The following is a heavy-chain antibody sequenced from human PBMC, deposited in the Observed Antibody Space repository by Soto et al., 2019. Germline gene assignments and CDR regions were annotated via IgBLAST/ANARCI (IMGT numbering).Heavy chain of an antibody. Sequence: ASVKVSCKASGYTFTGYYMHWVRQAPGQGLEWMGWINPNSGGTNYAQKFQGWVTMTRDTSISTAYMELSRLRSDDTAVYYCARASDMIVAYYFDYWGQGTLVTVSS. J-gene: IGHJ4*02. CDR3: ARASDMIVAYYFDY. CDR1: GYTFTGYY. CDR2: INPNSGGT. D-gene: IGHD3-22*01. V-gene: IGHV1-2*04.